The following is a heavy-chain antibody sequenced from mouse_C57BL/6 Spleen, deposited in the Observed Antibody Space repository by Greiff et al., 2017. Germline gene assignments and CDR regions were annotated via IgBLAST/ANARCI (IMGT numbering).Heavy chain of an antibody. CDR3: ASYSDYGGWFAY. CDR1: GYTFTSYT. D-gene: IGHD2-13*01. Sequence: VQLQQSGAELARPGASVKMSCKASGYTFTSYTMHWVKQRPGQGLEWIGYIIPSSGYTKYNQKFKDKATLTADKSSSTAYMQLSSLTSEDSAVYYCASYSDYGGWFAYWGQGTLVTVSA. V-gene: IGHV1-4*01. J-gene: IGHJ3*01. CDR2: IIPSSGYT.